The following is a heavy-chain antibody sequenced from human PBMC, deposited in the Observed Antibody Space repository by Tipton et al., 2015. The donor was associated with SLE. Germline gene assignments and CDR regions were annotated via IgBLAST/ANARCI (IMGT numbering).Heavy chain of an antibody. V-gene: IGHV3-73*01. CDR1: GLTLSDSG. J-gene: IGHJ4*02. Sequence: GSLRLSCAASGLTLSDSGVHWVRQASGKGLEWVGRIRSRRNGGATAYAASVQGRFTIFRDFSKNAAYLQMSSLKTDDTAMYYCYTQVDRDYWGQGSLVTVSS. CDR2: IRSRRNGGAT. D-gene: IGHD2-2*02. CDR3: YTQVDRDY.